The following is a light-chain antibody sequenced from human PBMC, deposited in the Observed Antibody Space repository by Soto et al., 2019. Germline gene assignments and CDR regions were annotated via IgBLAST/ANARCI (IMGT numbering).Light chain of an antibody. CDR3: QTWGTGTWV. Sequence: QSVLTQSPSASASLGASVKLTCTLSSGHSSYAIAWHQQQPEKGPRYLMKLNSDGSHSKGDGIPDRFSGSSSGAERYLTICSLQAEDEADYYCQTWGTGTWVFGGGTKLTVL. J-gene: IGLJ3*02. V-gene: IGLV4-69*01. CDR1: SGHSSYA. CDR2: LNSDGSH.